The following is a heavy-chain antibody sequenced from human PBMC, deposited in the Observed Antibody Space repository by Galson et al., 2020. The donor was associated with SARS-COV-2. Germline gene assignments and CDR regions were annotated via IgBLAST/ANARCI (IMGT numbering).Heavy chain of an antibody. D-gene: IGHD3-16*01. CDR1: AGSISSSRYY. CDR3: ASPPNDLPTHFNY. CDR2: VYSSGST. V-gene: IGHV4-39*01. J-gene: IGHJ4*02. Sequence: SETLSLTCTVSAGSISSSRYYWVWIRQPPGKGLEWIGSVYSSGSTFYNPSLRSRVTISVDTSKNQFSLKLSSVTAADTAVYYCASPPNDLPTHFNYWGQGTLVTVSS.